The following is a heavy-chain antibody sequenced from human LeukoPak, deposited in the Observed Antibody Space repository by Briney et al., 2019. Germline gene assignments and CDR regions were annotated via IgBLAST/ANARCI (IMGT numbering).Heavy chain of an antibody. J-gene: IGHJ4*02. V-gene: IGHV4-59*08. CDR3: ARRGFFDY. D-gene: IGHD1-26*01. Sequence: SETLSLTCTVSGGSVSSSYWSWIRRPPGKGPEWIGYIYDSGSTAYNPSLKSRVTISVDTSKNQFSLKLSSVTAADTAVYYCARRGFFDYWGQGTLVTVSS. CDR1: GGSVSSSY. CDR2: IYDSGST.